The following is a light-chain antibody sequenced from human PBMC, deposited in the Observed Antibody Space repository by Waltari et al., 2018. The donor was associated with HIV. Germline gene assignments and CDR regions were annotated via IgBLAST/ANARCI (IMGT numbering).Light chain of an antibody. Sequence: DIVMTQSPDSLAVSLGERATINCKSSQSVLHSSTNKNYLAWYQQRPGQSPKLLIYWASSRDSGVPDRFSGSGAWTDCTLTISHLQADDVAVYYCQQFYSTPRTFGQGTKLEI. V-gene: IGKV4-1*01. CDR2: WAS. J-gene: IGKJ2*01. CDR1: QSVLHSSTNKNY. CDR3: QQFYSTPRT.